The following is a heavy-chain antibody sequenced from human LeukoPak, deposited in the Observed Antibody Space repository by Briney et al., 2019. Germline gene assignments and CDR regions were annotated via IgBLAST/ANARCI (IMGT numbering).Heavy chain of an antibody. D-gene: IGHD3-22*01. CDR1: GFTFSSYA. Sequence: GGSLRLSCAASGFTFSSYAMGWVRQAPGKGLEWVSAISGSGGSTYYADSVKGRFTISRDNSKNTLYLQMNSLRAEDTAVYYCALDGGYYDSSGFTAAWGQGTLVTVSS. J-gene: IGHJ5*02. CDR3: ALDGGYYDSSGFTAA. V-gene: IGHV3-23*01. CDR2: ISGSGGST.